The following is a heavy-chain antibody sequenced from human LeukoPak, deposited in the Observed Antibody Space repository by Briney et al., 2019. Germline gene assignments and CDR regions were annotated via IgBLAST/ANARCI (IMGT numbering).Heavy chain of an antibody. CDR1: GGSISSSGYS. CDR2: IYHSGST. Sequence: PSETLSLTCAVSGGSISSSGYSWSWIRQPPGKGLEWIGYIYHSGSTYYNPSLKSRVTTSVDRSKNQFSLKLSSVTAADTAVYYCASNWNYAYAFDIWGQGTMVTVSS. CDR3: ASNWNYAYAFDI. V-gene: IGHV4-30-2*01. J-gene: IGHJ3*02. D-gene: IGHD1-7*01.